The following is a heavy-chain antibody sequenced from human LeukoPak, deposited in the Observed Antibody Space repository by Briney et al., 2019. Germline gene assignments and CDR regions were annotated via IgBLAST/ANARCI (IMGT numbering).Heavy chain of an antibody. CDR3: AREITGTTYYYYYMDV. D-gene: IGHD1-7*01. V-gene: IGHV4-4*07. CDR2: IYTSGST. Sequence: PSETLSLTCTVSGGSISSYYWSWIRQPAGKGLEWIGRIYTSGSTNYNPSLKSRVTMSVDTSKNQFSLKLSSVTAADTAVYYCAREITGTTYYYYYMDVWGKGTTVTVSS. J-gene: IGHJ6*03. CDR1: GGSISSYY.